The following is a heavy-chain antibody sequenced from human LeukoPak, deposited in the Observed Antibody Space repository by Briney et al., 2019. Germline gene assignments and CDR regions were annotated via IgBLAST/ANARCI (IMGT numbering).Heavy chain of an antibody. CDR3: AKDVGGSGDTYYYYGMDV. J-gene: IGHJ6*02. V-gene: IGHV3-30*18. CDR1: GFTFSSYW. D-gene: IGHD3-10*01. CDR2: ISYDGSNK. Sequence: GGSLRLSCAASGFTFSSYWMHWVRQAPGKGLEWVAVISYDGSNKYYADSVKGRFTISRDNSKNTLYLQMNSLRAEDTAVYYCAKDVGGSGDTYYYYGMDVWGQGTTVTVSS.